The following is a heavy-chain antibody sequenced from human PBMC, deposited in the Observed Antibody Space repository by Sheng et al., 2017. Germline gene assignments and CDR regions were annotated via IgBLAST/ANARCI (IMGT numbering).Heavy chain of an antibody. V-gene: IGHV3-48*03. D-gene: IGHD1-26*01. CDR2: ISSSGSTI. Sequence: EVQLVESGGGLVQPEGSLILSCAASGFTFSSYEMNWVRQSPGKGLEWISYISSSGSTIYYGDSVKGRFTISRDNAKNSLYVQMNSLRDEDTAVYYCATSGSYFHFDYWGQGTLVTVSS. CDR3: ATSGSYFHFDY. CDR1: GFTFSSYE. J-gene: IGHJ4*02.